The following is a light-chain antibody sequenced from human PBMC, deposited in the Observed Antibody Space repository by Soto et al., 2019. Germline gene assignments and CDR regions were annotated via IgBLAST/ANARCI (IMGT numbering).Light chain of an antibody. CDR2: AAS. J-gene: IGKJ4*01. CDR3: QEYNSAPHT. V-gene: IGKV1-27*01. CDR1: QGISNC. Sequence: IQMTQSPSSLSASVGDRVTITCRARQGISNCLAWYQQKPGKVPKLLMYAASTLQSGVPSRFSGSGSGTDFTLTISSLQTEDVATYYCQEYNSAPHTVGGGTKVEIK.